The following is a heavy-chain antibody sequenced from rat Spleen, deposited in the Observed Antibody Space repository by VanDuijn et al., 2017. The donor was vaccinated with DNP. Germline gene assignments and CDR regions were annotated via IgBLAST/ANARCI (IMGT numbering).Heavy chain of an antibody. J-gene: IGHJ2*01. V-gene: IGHV5-7*01. CDR2: LSYDGSDT. CDR1: RITFSDHN. D-gene: IGHD1-4*01. Sequence: EVQLVESGGGLVQPGRSLKLSCAVSRITFSDHNMAWVRQAPKKGLEWVAPLSYDGSDTYYRDSVKGRFTISRDNAKSTLYLQMDSLRSEDTATYYCAGRPPPTRGPFDYWGQGVTVTVSS. CDR3: AGRPPPTRGPFDY.